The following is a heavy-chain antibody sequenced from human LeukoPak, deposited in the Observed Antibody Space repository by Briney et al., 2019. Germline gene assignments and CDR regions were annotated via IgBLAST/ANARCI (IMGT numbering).Heavy chain of an antibody. CDR3: ASIPTTVTSPWFDP. V-gene: IGHV3-21*01. J-gene: IGHJ5*02. CDR1: GFTFSSYS. D-gene: IGHD4-11*01. Sequence: GGSLRLSCAASGFTFSSYSMNWVRQAPGKGLEWVSSISSSSSYIYYTDSLKGRFTISRDNAKNSLYLQMNSLRAEDTAVYYCASIPTTVTSPWFDPWGQGTLVTVSS. CDR2: ISSSSSYI.